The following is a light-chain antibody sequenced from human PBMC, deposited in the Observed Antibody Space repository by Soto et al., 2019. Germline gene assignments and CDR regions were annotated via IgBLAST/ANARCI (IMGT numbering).Light chain of an antibody. CDR1: QSVSSN. J-gene: IGKJ1*01. CDR3: QQYKKWPRT. Sequence: SVLTQSPATLSVSPGERATLSCRASQSVSSNFAWYQQKPGQAPRLLIYDASTRATGIPARFSGSGSGTEFTLTISSLQSEDFAVYYCQQYKKWPRTFGHGTKVDIK. CDR2: DAS. V-gene: IGKV3-15*01.